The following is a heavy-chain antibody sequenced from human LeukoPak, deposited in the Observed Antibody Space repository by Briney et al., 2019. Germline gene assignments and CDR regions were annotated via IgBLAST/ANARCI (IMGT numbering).Heavy chain of an antibody. D-gene: IGHD6-19*01. J-gene: IGHJ4*02. V-gene: IGHV5-51*01. CDR3: ARRIGSGWYDY. CDR2: INPGDSDT. CDR1: GYSFTSYW. Sequence: RGASLQISCKGSGYSFTSYWIGWVRQMPGKGLEWLGIINPGDSDTRYSPSFQGQVTISADKSISTANLQWSSLKASDTAMYYCARRIGSGWYDYWGQGTLVTVSS.